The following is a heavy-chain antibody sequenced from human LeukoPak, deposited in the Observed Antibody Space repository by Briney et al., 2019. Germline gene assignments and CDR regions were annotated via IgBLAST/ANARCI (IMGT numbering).Heavy chain of an antibody. CDR1: GGSFSGYY. J-gene: IGHJ6*03. D-gene: IGHD6-13*01. CDR3: ARRVRGYSSSWYPYYYCYMDV. V-gene: IGHV4-34*01. Sequence: PSETLSLTCAVYGGSFSGYYWSWIRQPPGKGLEWIGEINHSGSTNYNPSLKSRVTISVDTSKNQFSLKLSSVTAADTAVYYCARRVRGYSSSWYPYYYCYMDVWGKGTTVTISS. CDR2: INHSGST.